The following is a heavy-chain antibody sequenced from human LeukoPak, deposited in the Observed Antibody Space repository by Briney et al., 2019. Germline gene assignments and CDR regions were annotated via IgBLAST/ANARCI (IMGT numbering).Heavy chain of an antibody. V-gene: IGHV4-30-2*01. J-gene: IGHJ4*02. CDR2: IYRSGST. CDR3: ASVSSGGYFDY. D-gene: IGHD3-16*01. CDR1: GGSISGGSYS. Sequence: PSQTLSLTCAVSGGSISGGSYSWSWIRQPPGKGLEWIGYIYRSGSTYYNPSLKSRVTISVDRSKNQFSLNLHSVTAADTAVYYCASVSSGGYFDYWGQGTLVSVSS.